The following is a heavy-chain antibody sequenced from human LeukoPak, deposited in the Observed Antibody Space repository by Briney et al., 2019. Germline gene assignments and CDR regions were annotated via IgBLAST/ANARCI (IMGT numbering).Heavy chain of an antibody. CDR3: ARTTTPGYHYYGMDV. CDR2: INPSGGST. D-gene: IGHD1-1*01. Sequence: ASVKVSCKASGYTFSSYHIRWVRQAPGQGLEWIGVINPSGGSTTYAQKFQGRVTMTRDTSATTVYMELSSLRSEDMTVYYCARTTTPGYHYYGMDVWGQGTTVTVSS. J-gene: IGHJ6*02. V-gene: IGHV1-46*01. CDR1: GYTFSSYH.